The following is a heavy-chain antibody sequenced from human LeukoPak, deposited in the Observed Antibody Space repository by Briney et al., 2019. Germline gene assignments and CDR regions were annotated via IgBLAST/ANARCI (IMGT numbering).Heavy chain of an antibody. V-gene: IGHV1-69*04. CDR1: GGTFSSYA. D-gene: IGHD3-10*01. Sequence: ASVKVSCKASGGTFSSYAISWVRQAPGQGLEWMGRIIPILGIANYAQKFQGRVTITADKSTSTAYMELSSLRSEDTAVYYCARVYYGSGRGGDYWGQGTLVTVSS. CDR2: IIPILGIA. CDR3: ARVYYGSGRGGDY. J-gene: IGHJ4*02.